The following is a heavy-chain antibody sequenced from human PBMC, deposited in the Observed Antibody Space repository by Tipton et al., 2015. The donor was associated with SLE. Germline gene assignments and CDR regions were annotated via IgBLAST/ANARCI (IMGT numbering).Heavy chain of an antibody. Sequence: SLRLSCAASGFTFDDYAMHWVRQAPGKGLEWVSGISWNSGSIGYADSVKGRFTISRDNAKNSLYLQMNSLRAEDMALYYCTRQDDILTGYQCDYWGQGTLVTVSS. CDR2: ISWNSGSI. CDR1: GFTFDDYA. CDR3: TRQDDILTGYQCDY. D-gene: IGHD3-9*01. J-gene: IGHJ4*02. V-gene: IGHV3-9*03.